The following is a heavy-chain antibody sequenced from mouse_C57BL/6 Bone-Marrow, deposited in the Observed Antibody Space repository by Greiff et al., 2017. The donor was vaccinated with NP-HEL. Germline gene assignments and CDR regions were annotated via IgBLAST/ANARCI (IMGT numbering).Heavy chain of an antibody. CDR2: IYPGNSDT. CDR3: TRQFYGSSSFAY. V-gene: IGHV1-5*01. Sequence: EVQLQQSGTVLARPGASVKMSCKTSGYTFTSYWMHWVKQRPGQGLEWIGAIYPGNSDTSYNQKFKGKAKLTAVTSASTAYMELSSLTKEDSAVYYCTRQFYGSSSFAYWGQGTLVTVSA. D-gene: IGHD1-1*01. J-gene: IGHJ3*01. CDR1: GYTFTSYW.